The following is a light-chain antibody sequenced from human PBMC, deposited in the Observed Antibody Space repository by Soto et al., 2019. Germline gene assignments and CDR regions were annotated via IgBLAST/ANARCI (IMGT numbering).Light chain of an antibody. Sequence: VLTQAPATLSLSPGERATLSCRASENVFGYLAWYQHKPGEAARLLIYDAANRATGGPAWFSGSGSGTDFTLTISSMEPEDFAVYYCQQRYRWPPITFGQGTRLEIK. CDR1: ENVFGY. V-gene: IGKV3-11*01. J-gene: IGKJ5*01. CDR2: DAA. CDR3: QQRYRWPPIT.